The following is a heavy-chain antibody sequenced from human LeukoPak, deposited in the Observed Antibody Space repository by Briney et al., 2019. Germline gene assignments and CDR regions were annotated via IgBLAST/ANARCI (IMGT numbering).Heavy chain of an antibody. V-gene: IGHV1-8*01. D-gene: IGHD3-10*01. CDR1: GYTFTSYD. Sequence: ASVKVSCKASGYTFTSYDINGVRQATGQGLEWMGWMNPNSGNTGYAQKFQGRATMTRNTSISTAYMELRSMRSADTAVYYCAGTGYYGSGSYYRGGYYYYGMDVWGQGTTVTVSS. J-gene: IGHJ6*02. CDR3: AGTGYYGSGSYYRGGYYYYGMDV. CDR2: MNPNSGNT.